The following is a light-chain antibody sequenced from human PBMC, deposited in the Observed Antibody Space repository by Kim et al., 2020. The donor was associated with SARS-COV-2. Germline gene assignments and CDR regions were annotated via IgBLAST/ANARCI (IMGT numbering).Light chain of an antibody. CDR3: NSRGSNDNVL. CDR1: SLTSYY. Sequence: VALGQTVRITCQGDSLTSYYANWYQQKPGQAPIVVIYGKNHRPSGIPDRFSGSSSGDTASLTITGTQAGDEADYYCNSRGSNDNVLFGGGTQLTVL. CDR2: GKN. J-gene: IGLJ2*01. V-gene: IGLV3-19*01.